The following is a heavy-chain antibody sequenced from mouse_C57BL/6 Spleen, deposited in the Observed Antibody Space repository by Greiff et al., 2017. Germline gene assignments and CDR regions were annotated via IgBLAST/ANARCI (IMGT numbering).Heavy chain of an antibody. J-gene: IGHJ1*03. V-gene: IGHV5-6*01. CDR2: ISSGGSYT. D-gene: IGHD2-5*01. CDR1: GFTFSSYG. CDR3: RRHRDSNYSYWYFDV. Sequence: VQLKESGGDLVKPGGSLKLSCAASGFTFSSYGMSWVRQTPDKRLEWVATISSGGSYTYYPDSVKGRFTISRDNAKNTLYLQMSSLKSEDTAMYYWRRHRDSNYSYWYFDVWGTGTTVTVSS.